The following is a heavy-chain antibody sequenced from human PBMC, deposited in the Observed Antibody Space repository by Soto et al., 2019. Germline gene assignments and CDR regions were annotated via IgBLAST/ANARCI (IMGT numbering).Heavy chain of an antibody. Sequence: GGSLRLSCAASGFTFSLYTMHWVRQAPGKGLEYVSVITGNEKYLSYANSVKGRFTISRDNSNNMLYLQMGSLRPEDMAVYFCARERGGYYLDYWGQGTPVTVSS. CDR2: ITGNEKYL. J-gene: IGHJ4*02. D-gene: IGHD3-10*01. V-gene: IGHV3-64*01. CDR3: ARERGGYYLDY. CDR1: GFTFSLYT.